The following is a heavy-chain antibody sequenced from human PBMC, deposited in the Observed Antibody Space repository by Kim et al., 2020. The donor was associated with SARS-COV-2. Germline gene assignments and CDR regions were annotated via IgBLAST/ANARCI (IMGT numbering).Heavy chain of an antibody. CDR2: IKSKTDGGTT. V-gene: IGHV3-15*01. Sequence: GGSLRLSCAASGFTFSNAWMSWVRQAPGKGLEWVGRIKSKTDGGTTDYAAPVKGRFTISRDDSKNTLYLQMNSLKTEDTAVYYCTISVPGGGADAFDIWGQGTMVTVSS. J-gene: IGHJ3*02. CDR3: TISVPGGGADAFDI. D-gene: IGHD3-16*01. CDR1: GFTFSNAW.